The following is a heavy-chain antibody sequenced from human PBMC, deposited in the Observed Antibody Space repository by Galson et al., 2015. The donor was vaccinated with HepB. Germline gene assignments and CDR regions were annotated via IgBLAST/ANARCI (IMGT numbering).Heavy chain of an antibody. CDR1: GFTFSSYR. CDR2: LKQDGSEK. CDR3: ARAHSSRWYGAY. Sequence: SLRLSCAVSGFTFSSYRMGWVRQAPGKGLEWVANLKQDGSEKYYVESVKGRFITSRDTSKNTLYLEMNSLRAEDTAVYYCARAHSSRWYGAYWGRGTLVTVAS. V-gene: IGHV3-7*01. D-gene: IGHD6-13*01. J-gene: IGHJ4*02.